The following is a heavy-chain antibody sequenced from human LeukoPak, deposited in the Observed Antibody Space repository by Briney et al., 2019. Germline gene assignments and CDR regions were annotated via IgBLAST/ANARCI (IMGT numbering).Heavy chain of an antibody. J-gene: IGHJ4*02. Sequence: GRSLRLSCAASGFTFSDYYISWIRQAPGKGLEWVSYISSSGSTIYYADSVKGRFTISRDNAKNSLYLQMNSLRAEDTAVYYCARDRVGATCFDYWGQGTLVTVSS. CDR1: GFTFSDYY. CDR3: ARDRVGATCFDY. V-gene: IGHV3-11*01. CDR2: ISSSGSTI. D-gene: IGHD1-26*01.